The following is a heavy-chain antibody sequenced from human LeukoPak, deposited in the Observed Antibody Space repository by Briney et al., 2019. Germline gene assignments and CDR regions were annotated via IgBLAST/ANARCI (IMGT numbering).Heavy chain of an antibody. CDR1: GGSFSGYY. CDR2: INHSGST. J-gene: IGHJ5*02. Sequence: SETLSLTCAVYGGSFSGYYWSWIRRPPGKGLEWIGEINHSGSTNYNPSLKSRVTISVDTSKNQFSLKLSSVTAADTAVYYCARVRLPLYYYDSSGTRFDPWGQGTLVTVSS. D-gene: IGHD3-22*01. V-gene: IGHV4-34*01. CDR3: ARVRLPLYYYDSSGTRFDP.